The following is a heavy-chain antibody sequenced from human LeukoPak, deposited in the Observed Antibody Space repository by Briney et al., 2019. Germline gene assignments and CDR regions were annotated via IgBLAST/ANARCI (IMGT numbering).Heavy chain of an antibody. J-gene: IGHJ4*02. V-gene: IGHV1-69*06. CDR3: ARDADPLTYYYDSSGYYFDY. D-gene: IGHD3-22*01. CDR2: IIPIFGTA. CDR1: GDTFSSYA. Sequence: VASVKVSSTASGDTFSSYAISWVRQAPGQGLEWMGQIIPIFGTANYAQKFQGRVTITADKSTSTAYMELSILRSEDTAVYYCARDADPLTYYYDSSGYYFDYWGQGTLVTVSS.